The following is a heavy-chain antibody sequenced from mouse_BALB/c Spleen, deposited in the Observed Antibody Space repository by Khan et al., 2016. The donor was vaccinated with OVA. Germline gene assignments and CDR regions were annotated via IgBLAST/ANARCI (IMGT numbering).Heavy chain of an antibody. V-gene: IGHV5-6-4*01. CDR2: INSGSTYT. D-gene: IGHD2-1*01. Sequence: EVELVESGGGLVRPGGPLKLSCAASGFSFTTYTMSWVRQTPEKRLEWVATINSGSTYTYYPDSVKGRFTISRDNAKNTLYLQMSSLKSEDTAMYYCTRDGNYAHWYFDVWGAGTTVTVSS. J-gene: IGHJ1*01. CDR3: TRDGNYAHWYFDV. CDR1: GFSFTTYT.